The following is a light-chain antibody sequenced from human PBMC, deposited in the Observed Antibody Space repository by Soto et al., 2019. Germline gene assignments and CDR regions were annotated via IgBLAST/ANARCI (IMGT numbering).Light chain of an antibody. CDR1: QSISDW. CDR3: QQYNSYSSWT. J-gene: IGKJ1*01. Sequence: DIQMTQSPSTLSAFVGDRVTITCRASQSISDWLAWYQQKPGKAPKVLIYKASSLESGVPSRFSGSGSGTEFTLTISSLQPDDFATYYCQQYNSYSSWTFGQGTKVEIK. V-gene: IGKV1-5*03. CDR2: KAS.